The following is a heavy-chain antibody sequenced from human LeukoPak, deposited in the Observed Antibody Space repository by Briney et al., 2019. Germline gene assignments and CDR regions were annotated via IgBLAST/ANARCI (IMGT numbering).Heavy chain of an antibody. D-gene: IGHD3-22*01. Sequence: GGSLRLSCAASGFTFSDYYMSWIRQAPGKGLEWVSYISGSSSTIYFADSVKGRFTISRDNAKKSLYLQMNTLRAEDTAVYYCARAPPYESSGVLDYWGQGTLGNGSS. J-gene: IGHJ4*02. CDR3: ARAPPYESSGVLDY. CDR2: ISGSSSTI. V-gene: IGHV3-11*01. CDR1: GFTFSDYY.